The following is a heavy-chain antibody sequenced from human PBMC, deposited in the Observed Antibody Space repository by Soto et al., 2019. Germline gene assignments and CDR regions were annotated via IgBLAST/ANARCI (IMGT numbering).Heavy chain of an antibody. V-gene: IGHV3-53*01. CDR3: ATWHEREHAYDV. CDR2: LYDVDGS. D-gene: IGHD1-1*01. CDR1: GLTVSGKKY. Sequence: EGSLRLSCAASGLTVSGKKYVAWVRQAPGKGLEWVSALYDVDGSFYADSVKGRFTTSSDSSKTTVYLQMNGLRPDDTAVYYCATWHEREHAYDVWGQGTTVTVSS. J-gene: IGHJ3*01.